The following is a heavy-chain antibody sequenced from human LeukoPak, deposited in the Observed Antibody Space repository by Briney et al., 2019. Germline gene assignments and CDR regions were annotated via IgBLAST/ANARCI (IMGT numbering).Heavy chain of an antibody. CDR1: GYTFTSYG. V-gene: IGHV1-18*01. J-gene: IGHJ4*02. CDR3: ARPVVAGNFDY. Sequence: ASVKVSCKASGYTFTSYGISWVRQAPGQGLEWTGWISGYSGNTKYAQKLQGRVTMTTDTSTTTAYMELRSLRSDDTAVYYCARPVVAGNFDYWGQGTLVTVSS. D-gene: IGHD6-19*01. CDR2: ISGYSGNT.